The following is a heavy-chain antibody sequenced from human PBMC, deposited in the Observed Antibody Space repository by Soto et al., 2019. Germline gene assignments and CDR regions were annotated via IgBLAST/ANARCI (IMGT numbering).Heavy chain of an antibody. CDR1: GDSITSNSYF. J-gene: IGHJ4*01. CDR2: IYYSGTT. CDR3: ARHFSVDYFEY. V-gene: IGHV4-39*01. Sequence: SETLSLTCTVSGDSITSNSYFWAWIRQPPGKGLEWIGSIYYSGTTYYNPSLKSRVTISVDRSKNQFSLKLSSVTAADTAGYYYARHFSVDYFEYSGQGALVTVS.